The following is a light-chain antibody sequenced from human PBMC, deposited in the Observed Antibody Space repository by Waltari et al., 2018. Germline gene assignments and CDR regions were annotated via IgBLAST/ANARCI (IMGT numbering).Light chain of an antibody. Sequence: EIVLTQSPATLSLSPGERVTLSCRASQSVSSDLAWYQQKPGQGPRLLIYDASNRATGIPARFSGSGSETDFTLTISSLEPEDFAVYYCQQRSSWPWTFGQGTKVDVK. CDR2: DAS. J-gene: IGKJ1*01. V-gene: IGKV3-11*01. CDR3: QQRSSWPWT. CDR1: QSVSSD.